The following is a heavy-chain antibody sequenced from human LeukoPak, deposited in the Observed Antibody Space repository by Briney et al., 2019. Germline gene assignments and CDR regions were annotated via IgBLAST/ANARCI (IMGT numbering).Heavy chain of an antibody. V-gene: IGHV3-7*01. CDR2: IKQDGSEK. CDR3: ANIGLGYFDY. CDR1: GFTFSSYW. D-gene: IGHD3-16*01. J-gene: IGHJ4*02. Sequence: PGGSLRLSCPASGFTFSSYWMSWVRQAPGKGREWVANIKQDGSEKYYVDSVKGRFTISRDNAKNSLYLQMNSLRAEDTAVYYCANIGLGYFDYWGQGTLVTVSS.